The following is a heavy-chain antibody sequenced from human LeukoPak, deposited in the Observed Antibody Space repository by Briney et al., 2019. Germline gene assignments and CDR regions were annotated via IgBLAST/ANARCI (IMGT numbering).Heavy chain of an antibody. D-gene: IGHD3-22*01. J-gene: IGHJ6*03. CDR3: ARRTYYYDSSGYYWPYYYMDV. V-gene: IGHV4-61*02. CDR2: IYSSGFT. CDR1: AGSISSGSYY. Sequence: PSETLSLTCTVSAGSISSGSYYWSWIRQPAGKGLEWIGRIYSSGFTNYKPSLKSRVTISIDTSKNQFSLKLSSVTAADTAVYYCARRTYYYDSSGYYWPYYYMDVWGKGTTVTISS.